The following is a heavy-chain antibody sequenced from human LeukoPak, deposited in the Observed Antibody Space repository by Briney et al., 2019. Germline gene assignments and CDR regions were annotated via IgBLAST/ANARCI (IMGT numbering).Heavy chain of an antibody. CDR1: GGSVSSNSNY. Sequence: SETLSLTRTVSGGSVSSNSNYWSWIRQPPGKGLEWIGYNTYFGSASYNPSLKSRVTISVDTSKNQFSLKLSSVIAADTAVYYCARDTPGGYDFWWFDPWGQGTLVTVSS. J-gene: IGHJ5*02. CDR2: NTYFGSA. V-gene: IGHV4-61*01. CDR3: ARDTPGGYDFWWFDP. D-gene: IGHD5-12*01.